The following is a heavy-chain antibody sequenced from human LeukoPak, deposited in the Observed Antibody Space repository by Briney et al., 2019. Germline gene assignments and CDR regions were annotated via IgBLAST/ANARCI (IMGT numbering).Heavy chain of an antibody. CDR3: AKGHGSGWSKQDY. Sequence: GSLRLSCAASGFTFSSYAMSWVRQAPGKGLEWVSGISGSADSTYYADSVKGRFTISRDNSKNTLYLQMDSLRAEDTAVYYCAKGHGSGWSKQDYWGQGTLVTVSS. J-gene: IGHJ4*02. V-gene: IGHV3-23*01. CDR2: ISGSADST. CDR1: GFTFSSYA. D-gene: IGHD6-19*01.